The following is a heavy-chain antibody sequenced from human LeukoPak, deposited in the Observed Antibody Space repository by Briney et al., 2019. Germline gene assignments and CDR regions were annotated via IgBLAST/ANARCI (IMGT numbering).Heavy chain of an antibody. Sequence: ASVKVSCKASGYTFTGYYMHWVRQAPGQGLEWMGWINPNSGGTNYAQKFQGRVTITADKSTSTAYMELSSLRSEDTAVYYCARQWWLDPSTDYWGQGTLVTVSS. CDR3: ARQWWLDPSTDY. CDR2: INPNSGGT. J-gene: IGHJ4*02. V-gene: IGHV1-2*02. D-gene: IGHD2-8*01. CDR1: GYTFTGYY.